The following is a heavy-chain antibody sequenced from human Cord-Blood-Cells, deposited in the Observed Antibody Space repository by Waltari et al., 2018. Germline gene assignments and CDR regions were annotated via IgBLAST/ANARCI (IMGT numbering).Heavy chain of an antibody. D-gene: IGHD2-15*01. Sequence: EVQLLESGGGLVQPGGSLRLSCAASGFTFSSYAMSWVRQAPGKGLELVSAISGSCGSTYCADSVKGRFTISRDNSKNTLYLQMNSLRAEDTAVYYCAKGGSGISYFDYWGQGTLVTVSS. CDR3: AKGGSGISYFDY. J-gene: IGHJ4*02. CDR1: GFTFSSYA. V-gene: IGHV3-23*01. CDR2: ISGSCGST.